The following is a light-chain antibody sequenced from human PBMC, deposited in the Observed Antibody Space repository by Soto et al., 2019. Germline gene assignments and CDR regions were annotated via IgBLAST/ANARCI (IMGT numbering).Light chain of an antibody. J-gene: IGLJ2*01. Sequence: QSALNQPASVSGSPGQSITISCTGTSSDVGGYNYVSWYQQHPGKAPKLMIYEVSNRPSGVSNRFSGSKAGNTASLTISGLEAEDEDDYYRGAYTRSSTPVFCGGTKLTV. CDR3: GAYTRSSTPV. CDR2: EVS. CDR1: SSDVGGYNY. V-gene: IGLV2-14*01.